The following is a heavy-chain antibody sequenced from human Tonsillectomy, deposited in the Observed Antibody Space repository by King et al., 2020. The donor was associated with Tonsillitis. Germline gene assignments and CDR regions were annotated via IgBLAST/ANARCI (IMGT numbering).Heavy chain of an antibody. Sequence: VQLVESGGGVVQPGRSLRLSCAASGFTFIIYGMHWVRQAPAKGLEWVTVISFEGINKYYADSVKGRFTISRDNSKNTLYLQMNSLRAEDTAVYYCARATYSGNYYYYGMDVWGQGTTVTVSS. V-gene: IGHV3-33*05. D-gene: IGHD1-26*01. J-gene: IGHJ6*02. CDR3: ARATYSGNYYYYGMDV. CDR1: GFTFIIYG. CDR2: ISFEGINK.